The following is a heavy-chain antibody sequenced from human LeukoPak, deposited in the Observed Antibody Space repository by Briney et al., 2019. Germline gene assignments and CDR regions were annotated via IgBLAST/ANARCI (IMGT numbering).Heavy chain of an antibody. CDR2: IYYSGST. D-gene: IGHD5-18*01. Sequence: PSETLSLTCTVSGGSISSGDYYWSWIRQPPGKGLEWIGYIYYSGSTYYNPSLKSRVTISVDTSKNQFSLKLSSVTAADTAVYYCARKRRDTAMEDAFDIWGQGTMVTVSS. CDR1: GGSISSGDYY. J-gene: IGHJ3*02. V-gene: IGHV4-30-4*01. CDR3: ARKRRDTAMEDAFDI.